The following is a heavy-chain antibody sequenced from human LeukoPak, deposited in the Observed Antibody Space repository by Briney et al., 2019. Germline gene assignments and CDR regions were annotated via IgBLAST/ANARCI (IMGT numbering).Heavy chain of an antibody. D-gene: IGHD1-26*01. Sequence: ASVKVSCKASGYTLTDYYMHWVRQAPGQGLEWMGWINPNSGDTNYAQNFQGRVTMTRDTSISTAYMEPSRLTSDDTAIYYCARDWRGSYFPDFWGQGTLVTVSS. CDR3: ARDWRGSYFPDF. V-gene: IGHV1-2*02. J-gene: IGHJ4*02. CDR2: INPNSGDT. CDR1: GYTLTDYY.